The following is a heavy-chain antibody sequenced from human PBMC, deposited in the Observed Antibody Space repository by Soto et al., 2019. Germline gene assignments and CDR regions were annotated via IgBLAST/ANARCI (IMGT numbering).Heavy chain of an antibody. J-gene: IGHJ4*02. V-gene: IGHV1-2*04. CDR3: AKLSRSAGKDPFDY. CDR2: INPNSGGT. Sequence: ASVKVSCKASGYTFTGYYMHWVRQAPGQGLEWMGWINPNSGGTNYAQKFQGWVTMTRDTSISTAYMELSRLRSDDTAVYYCAKLSRSAGKDPFDYWGQGTLVTVSS. CDR1: GYTFTGYY. D-gene: IGHD1-7*01.